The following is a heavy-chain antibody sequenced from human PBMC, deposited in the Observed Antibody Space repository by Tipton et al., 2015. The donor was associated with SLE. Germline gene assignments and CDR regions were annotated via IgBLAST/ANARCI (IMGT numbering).Heavy chain of an antibody. CDR2: IYTSGST. V-gene: IGHV4-61*02. Sequence: TLSLTCTVSGGSISSGSYYWSWIRQPAGKGLEWIGRIYTSGSTNYNPSLKSRVTMSVDTSKNQFSLKLSSVTAADTAVYYCARRSPSDYYDSSGYSYFDYWGQGTLVTVSS. D-gene: IGHD3-22*01. CDR1: GGSISSGSYY. J-gene: IGHJ4*02. CDR3: ARRSPSDYYDSSGYSYFDY.